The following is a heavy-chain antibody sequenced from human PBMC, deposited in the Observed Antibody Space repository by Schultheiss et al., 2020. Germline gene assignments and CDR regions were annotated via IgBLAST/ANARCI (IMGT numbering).Heavy chain of an antibody. CDR1: GGSFSGYY. D-gene: IGHD3-9*01. Sequence: SETLSLTCAVYGGSFSGYYWGWIRQPPGKGLEWIGEINHSGSTNYNPSLKSRVTISVDKSKNQFSLQLASVTGADTAVYFCARQSRTYSLLRYFEHLGWFDPWGQGTLVTVSS. V-gene: IGHV4-34*01. CDR3: ARQSRTYSLLRYFEHLGWFDP. J-gene: IGHJ5*02. CDR2: INHSGST.